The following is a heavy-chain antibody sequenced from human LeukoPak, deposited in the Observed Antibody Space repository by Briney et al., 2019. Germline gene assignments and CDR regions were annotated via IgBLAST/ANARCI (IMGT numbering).Heavy chain of an antibody. CDR3: AGGDQLWLGYSDY. J-gene: IGHJ4*02. Sequence: GGSLRLSCAASGFTFSSYEMNWVRQAPGKGLEWVSYISSSGSTIYYADSVKGRFTISRDNAKNSLYLQMNSLRAEDTAVYYCAGGDQLWLGYSDYWGQGTLVTVSS. CDR2: ISSSGSTI. D-gene: IGHD5-18*01. CDR1: GFTFSSYE. V-gene: IGHV3-48*03.